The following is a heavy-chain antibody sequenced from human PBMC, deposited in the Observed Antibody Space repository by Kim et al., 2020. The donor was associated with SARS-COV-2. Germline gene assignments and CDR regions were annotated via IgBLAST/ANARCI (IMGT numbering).Heavy chain of an antibody. V-gene: IGHV3-23*01. CDR1: GFTVIDYA. Sequence: GGSLRLSCAASGFTVIDYAMTWVRQAPGKGLEWVALISHYDNVIKYADSVKGRFTISRDNSKNTLFLQMNGLRVEDSARYHCAKCPEPNGCRGVSFDPWGQGTQVTVTS. D-gene: IGHD3-10*01. CDR2: ISHYDNVI. J-gene: IGHJ5*02. CDR3: AKCPEPNGCRGVSFDP.